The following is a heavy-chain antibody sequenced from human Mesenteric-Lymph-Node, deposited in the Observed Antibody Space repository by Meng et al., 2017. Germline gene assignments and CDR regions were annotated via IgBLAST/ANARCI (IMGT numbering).Heavy chain of an antibody. Sequence: LHRHASAPGHVQPLETLSLTCTVSGAPVSSNGSSWDWVRQPPGKGQEWIGASYHSGSTSYNPSLQSRVTMFVDTSKNQFSLMLTSVTATDTAVYYCARRRGGSGRDCWGQGTLVTVSS. CDR1: GAPVSSNGSS. CDR2: SYHSGST. D-gene: IGHD3-10*01. J-gene: IGHJ4*02. V-gene: IGHV4-39*01. CDR3: ARRRGGSGRDC.